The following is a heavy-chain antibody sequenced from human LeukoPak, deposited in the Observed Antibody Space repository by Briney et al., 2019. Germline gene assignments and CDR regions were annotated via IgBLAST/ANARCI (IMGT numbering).Heavy chain of an antibody. V-gene: IGHV3-30*02. CDR1: GFSFSGHG. CDR3: AKDVPQAWQLLGH. Sequence: GGSLRLSCAASGFSFSGHGMHWVRQAPGKGLEGVAFIRYDDGSDQYYADSVKGRFTISRDNSKNTLSLQMNSLRVDDTAVYYCAKDVPQAWQLLGHWGQGTLVTVFS. CDR2: IRYDDGSDQ. J-gene: IGHJ4*02. D-gene: IGHD2-2*01.